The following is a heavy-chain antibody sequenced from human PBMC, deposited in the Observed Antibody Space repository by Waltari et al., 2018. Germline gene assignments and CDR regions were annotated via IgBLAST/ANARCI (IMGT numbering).Heavy chain of an antibody. D-gene: IGHD1-7*01. CDR3: ARDFGYNWNLFDY. CDR2: IKQDGSEK. Sequence: EVQLVESGGGLVQPGGSLRLSCAASGFTFSSYWMSWVRQAPGKGLEWVANIKQDGSEKYYVDSVTGRFTISRDNAKNSLYLQMNSLRAEDTAVYYCARDFGYNWNLFDYWGQGTLVTVSS. J-gene: IGHJ4*02. CDR1: GFTFSSYW. V-gene: IGHV3-7*01.